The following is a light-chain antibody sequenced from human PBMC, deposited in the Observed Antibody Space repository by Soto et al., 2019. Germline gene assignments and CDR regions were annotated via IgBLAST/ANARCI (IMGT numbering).Light chain of an antibody. J-gene: IGKJ1*01. V-gene: IGKV3-15*01. Sequence: EIVMTQSPATLSVSPGERATLSCRASQSVYSNLAWYQQKPGQAPRLLIYGASSRASRIPFRFSGSGSGTEFTLTISSLQSEDFAVYYCQQYNSWPRTFGQGTKVEIK. CDR1: QSVYSN. CDR3: QQYNSWPRT. CDR2: GAS.